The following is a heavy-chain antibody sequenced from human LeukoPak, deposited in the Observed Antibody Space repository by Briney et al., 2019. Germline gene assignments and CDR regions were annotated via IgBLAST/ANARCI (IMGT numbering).Heavy chain of an antibody. V-gene: IGHV3-23*01. D-gene: IGHD3-22*01. CDR2: ISGSGGGT. CDR1: RYTFSSYA. CDR3: AKSGYYYDSSGYLGSIFDY. Sequence: GGSLRLSCAASRYTFSSYAMNWVRQAPGKGLEWVSAISGSGGGTYYADSVQGRFTISRDNSKNTLYLQMNSLRAEDTAVYYCAKSGYYYDSSGYLGSIFDYWGQGTLVTVSS. J-gene: IGHJ4*02.